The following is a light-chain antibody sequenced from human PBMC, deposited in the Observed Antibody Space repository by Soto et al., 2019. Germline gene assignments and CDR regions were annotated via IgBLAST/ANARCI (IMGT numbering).Light chain of an antibody. V-gene: IGLV2-14*01. CDR2: EVS. CDR1: SSDVGGYNY. CDR3: SSYTSTSTPCV. J-gene: IGLJ1*01. Sequence: QSVLTQPASVSGSPGQSITISCTGTSSDVGGYNYVSWYQLHPGKAPTLIIYEVSHRPSGASNHFSGYKSGNTASLTISGLQAEDEADYYCSSYTSTSTPCVFGTGTKVTVL.